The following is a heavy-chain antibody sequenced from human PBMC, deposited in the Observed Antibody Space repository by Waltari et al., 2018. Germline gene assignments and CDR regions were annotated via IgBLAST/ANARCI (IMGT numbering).Heavy chain of an antibody. CDR2: ISSSGSTI. D-gene: IGHD2-15*01. J-gene: IGHJ4*02. Sequence: EVQLVESGGGLVQPGGSLRLSCAASGFPFSSYEMNWVRQAPGKGLEWVSYISSSGSTIYYADSVKGRFTISRDNAKNSLYLQMSSLRAEDTAVYYCARDGNPDLDYWGQGTLVTVSS. CDR1: GFPFSSYE. V-gene: IGHV3-48*03. CDR3: ARDGNPDLDY.